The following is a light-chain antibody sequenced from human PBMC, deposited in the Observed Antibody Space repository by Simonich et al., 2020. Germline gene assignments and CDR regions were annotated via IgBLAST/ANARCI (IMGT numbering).Light chain of an antibody. Sequence: EIVMTQSPATLSVSPGDRATLSCRASQSVSSNLAWDQQKPGQAPRLLIYGASTRATGIPARFSGSGSGTEFTLTISSLQSEDFAVYYCQQYNNWPLTFGGGTKVEIK. V-gene: IGKV3-15*01. CDR2: GAS. J-gene: IGKJ4*01. CDR1: QSVSSN. CDR3: QQYNNWPLT.